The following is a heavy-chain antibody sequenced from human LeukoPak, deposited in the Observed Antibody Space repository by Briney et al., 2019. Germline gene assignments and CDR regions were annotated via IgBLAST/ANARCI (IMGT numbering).Heavy chain of an antibody. CDR2: ISGSGGKT. D-gene: IGHD3-10*01. J-gene: IGHJ4*02. CDR1: GFTFNTHA. Sequence: GGSLRLSCAASGFTFNTHAMGGVRQAPREGLEWVSAISGSGGKTYYADSVKGRFTISRDNSKNTLDLQMNSLRAEDTAVYYCAKDPLVRGATYDYWGQGTLVTVSS. V-gene: IGHV3-23*01. CDR3: AKDPLVRGATYDY.